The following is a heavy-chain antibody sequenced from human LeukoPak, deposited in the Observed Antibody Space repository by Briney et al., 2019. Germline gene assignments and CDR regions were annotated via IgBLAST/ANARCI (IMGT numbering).Heavy chain of an antibody. CDR3: ARVGGKLGSVLRFLEWPPGYMDV. CDR1: GGTFSSYA. V-gene: IGHV1-69*05. Sequence: GASVKVSCKASGGTFSSYAISWVRQAPGQGLEWMGGIIPIFGTANYARKFQGRVTITTDESTSTAYMELSSLRSEDTAVYYCARVGGKLGSVLRFLEWPPGYMDVWGKGTTVTVSS. D-gene: IGHD3-3*01. J-gene: IGHJ6*03. CDR2: IIPIFGTA.